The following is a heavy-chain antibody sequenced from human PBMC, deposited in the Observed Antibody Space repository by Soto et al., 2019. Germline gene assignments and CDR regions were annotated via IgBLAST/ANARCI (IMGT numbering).Heavy chain of an antibody. V-gene: IGHV4-59*01. CDR1: GGSISSYY. D-gene: IGHD5-18*01. CDR3: ARALRGYSYGYFDY. CDR2: IYYSGST. Sequence: PSETLSLTCTVSGGSISSYYWSWIRQPPGKGLEWIGYIYYSGSTNYNPSLKSRVTISVDTSKNQFSLKLSSVTAAVTAVYYCARALRGYSYGYFDYWGQGTLVTVSS. J-gene: IGHJ4*02.